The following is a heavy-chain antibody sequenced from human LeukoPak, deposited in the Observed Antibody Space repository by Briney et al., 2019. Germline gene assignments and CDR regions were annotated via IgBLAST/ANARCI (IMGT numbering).Heavy chain of an antibody. CDR2: ISWDGGST. D-gene: IGHD6-19*01. CDR3: AKASDPSLYSSGWSEYFQH. J-gene: IGHJ1*01. CDR1: GFTFSSYS. Sequence: GGSLRLSCAASGFTFSSYSMNWVRQAPGKGLEWVSLISWDGGSTYYADSVKGRFTISRDNSKNSLYLQMNSLRAEDTALYYCAKASDPSLYSSGWSEYFQHWGQGTLVTVSS. V-gene: IGHV3-43D*03.